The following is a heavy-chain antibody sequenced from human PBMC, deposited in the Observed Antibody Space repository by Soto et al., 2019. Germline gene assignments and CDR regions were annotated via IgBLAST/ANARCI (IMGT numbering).Heavy chain of an antibody. CDR1: GYTFSNFG. CDR3: ARDEVVVGSTWFDP. CDR2: ISPNSEKT. J-gene: IGHJ5*02. V-gene: IGHV1-18*01. Sequence: GASVRVSCKASGYTFSNFGISWVRQAPGEGLEWMGWISPNSEKTKIAQRFQGRVTMTTDISTSTSYLELRSLRSDDTAVYYCARDEVVVGSTWFDPWGQGTLVTVSS. D-gene: IGHD2-15*01.